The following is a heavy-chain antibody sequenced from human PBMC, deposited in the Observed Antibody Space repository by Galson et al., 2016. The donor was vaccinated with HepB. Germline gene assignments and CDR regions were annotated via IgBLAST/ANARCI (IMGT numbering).Heavy chain of an antibody. CDR1: GYTFNTNS. Sequence: SVKVSCKASGYTFNTNSMNWVRQAPGQGLEWMGWINTITGNPTYAQGFTGRFVFYLDSSVNTAYLQIKSLRAEDTAVYYCARDRGPAAYHNWFDPWGQGTLVTVSS. D-gene: IGHD2-2*01. CDR2: INTITGNP. J-gene: IGHJ5*02. CDR3: ARDRGPAAYHNWFDP. V-gene: IGHV7-4-1*02.